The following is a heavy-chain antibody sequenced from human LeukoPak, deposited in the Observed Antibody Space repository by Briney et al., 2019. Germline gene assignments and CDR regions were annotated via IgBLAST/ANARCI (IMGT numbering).Heavy chain of an antibody. CDR1: GGTFSSYA. CDR3: SSSLDY. Sequence: AGKVSFKASGGTFSSYAISWVRQPPGQGLEWMGRIIPILGIANYPQKFQGRVTITADKSTSTAYMELSSLRSEDTAVYYCSSSLDYWGQGTLVTVSS. CDR2: IIPILGIA. D-gene: IGHD6-6*01. J-gene: IGHJ4*02. V-gene: IGHV1-69*04.